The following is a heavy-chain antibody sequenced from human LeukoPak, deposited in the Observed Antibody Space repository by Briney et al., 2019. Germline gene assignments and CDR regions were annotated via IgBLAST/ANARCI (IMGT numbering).Heavy chain of an antibody. V-gene: IGHV1-8*02. CDR3: ARLRDYSASWRGSASRY. CDR1: GYTFTSYD. J-gene: IGHJ4*02. CDR2: MNPNSGNT. Sequence: ASVKVSCKASGYTFTSYDINWVRQATGQGLEWMGWMNPNSGNTGYAQKFQGRVTLTRDTSINTAYMELSSLNINDTAVYYCARLRDYSASWRGSASRYWGQGTLVTVSS. D-gene: IGHD4-11*01.